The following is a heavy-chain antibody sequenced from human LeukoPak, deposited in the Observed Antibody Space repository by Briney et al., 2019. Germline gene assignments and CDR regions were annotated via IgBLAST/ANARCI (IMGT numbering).Heavy chain of an antibody. CDR2: ISWNSGSI. Sequence: GGSLRLSCAASGFTFYDYAMHWVRQVPGKGLEWVSGISWNSGSIGYADSVKGRFTISRDNAKNSLYLQMNSLRAEDTALYYCAKANYDSSGYYYGEIDYWGQGTLVTVSS. V-gene: IGHV3-9*01. CDR1: GFTFYDYA. CDR3: AKANYDSSGYYYGEIDY. D-gene: IGHD3-22*01. J-gene: IGHJ4*02.